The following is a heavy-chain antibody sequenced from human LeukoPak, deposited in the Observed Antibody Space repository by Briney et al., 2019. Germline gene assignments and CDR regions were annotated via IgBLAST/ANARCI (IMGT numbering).Heavy chain of an antibody. J-gene: IGHJ4*02. CDR2: IYHSGNT. V-gene: IGHV4-38-2*02. Sequence: SETLSLTCIVSGSSISSGYYWGWIRQPPRKDLEWIGTIYHSGNTYYNPSLKSRVTILVDTSKNQFSLKLSSVTAADTAVYYCARYSSSWLFFDYWGQGTLATVSS. CDR3: ARYSSSWLFFDY. D-gene: IGHD6-13*01. CDR1: GSSISSGYY.